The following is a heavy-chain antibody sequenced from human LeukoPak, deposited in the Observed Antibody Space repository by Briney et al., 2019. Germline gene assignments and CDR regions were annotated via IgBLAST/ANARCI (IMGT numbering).Heavy chain of an antibody. J-gene: IGHJ4*02. CDR3: ARGGLRFLGVGVTNY. Sequence: GRSLRLSCAASGFTFSSYAMHWVRQAPGKGLEWVAVISYDGSNKYYADSVKGRFTISRDNSKNTPYLQMNSLRAENTAVYYCARGGLRFLGVGVTNYWGQGTLVTVSS. CDR1: GFTFSSYA. CDR2: ISYDGSNK. D-gene: IGHD3-3*01. V-gene: IGHV3-30-3*01.